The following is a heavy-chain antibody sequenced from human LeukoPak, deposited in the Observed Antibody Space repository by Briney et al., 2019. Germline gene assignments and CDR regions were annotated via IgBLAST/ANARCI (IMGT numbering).Heavy chain of an antibody. V-gene: IGHV4-39*07. Sequence: PSETLSLTCTVSGGSISSSSYYWGWIRQPPGKGLEWIGSIYYSGSTYYNPSLKSRVTISIGTSKNQFSLNLRSVTAADTAVYYCARRAGEYSHPYDYWGQGTLVTVSS. CDR2: IYYSGST. CDR3: ARRAGEYSHPYDY. J-gene: IGHJ4*02. CDR1: GGSISSSSYY. D-gene: IGHD4-17*01.